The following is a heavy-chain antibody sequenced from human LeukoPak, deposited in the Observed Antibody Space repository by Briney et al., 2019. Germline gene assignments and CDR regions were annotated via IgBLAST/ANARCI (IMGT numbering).Heavy chain of an antibody. J-gene: IGHJ4*02. CDR3: ARLSIRGDTFDY. V-gene: IGHV3-7*05. CDR2: IHQDGSLI. Sequence: PGGSLRLSCAASGFTFRSHWMSWVRQAPGKGLEWVANIHQDGSLIHYVDSVRGRFTISRDNAKNSLYLQVNSLRAEDTAVYFCARLSIRGDTFDYWGQGTLVTVSS. CDR1: GFTFRSHW. D-gene: IGHD3-10*01.